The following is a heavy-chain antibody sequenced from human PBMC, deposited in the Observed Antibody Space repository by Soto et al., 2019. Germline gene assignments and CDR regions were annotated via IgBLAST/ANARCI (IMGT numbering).Heavy chain of an antibody. V-gene: IGHV3-48*01. D-gene: IGHD2-15*01. CDR3: ARNLAAAGYYYYYYMDV. CDR1: GFTFSSYS. CDR2: ISSSSSTI. J-gene: IGHJ6*03. Sequence: GGSLRLSCAASGFTFSSYSMNWVRQAPGKGLEWVSYISSSSSTIYYADSVKGRFTISRDNAKNSLYLQMNSLRAEDTAVYYCARNLAAAGYYYYYYMDVWGKGTTVTVSS.